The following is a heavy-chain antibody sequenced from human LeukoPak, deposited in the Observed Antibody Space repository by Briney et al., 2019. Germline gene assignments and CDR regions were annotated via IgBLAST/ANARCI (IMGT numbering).Heavy chain of an antibody. D-gene: IGHD3-3*01. CDR3: ARGRGPITILDYFDY. CDR1: GGSFSGYY. Sequence: SETLSLTCAVYGGSFSGYYWSWIRQPPGKGLEWIGEINHSGSTNYNPSLKSRVTISVDTSKNQFSLKLSSVTAADTAVYYCARGRGPITILDYFDYWGQGTLVTVSS. V-gene: IGHV4-34*01. J-gene: IGHJ4*02. CDR2: INHSGST.